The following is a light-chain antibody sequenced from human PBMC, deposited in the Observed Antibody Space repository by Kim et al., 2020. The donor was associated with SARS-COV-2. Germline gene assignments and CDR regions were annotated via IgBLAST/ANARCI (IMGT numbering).Light chain of an antibody. CDR2: ATS. CDR3: QKYDSAPWT. J-gene: IGKJ1*01. Sequence: ASVVDEVTITCRASQGISNYLAWYQQKPGKAPKLLIYATSTWQSGVPSRFRGSRSGTDFTLIITRLQPEDVATYYCQKYDSAPWTFGQGTKVDIK. CDR1: QGISNY. V-gene: IGKV1-27*01.